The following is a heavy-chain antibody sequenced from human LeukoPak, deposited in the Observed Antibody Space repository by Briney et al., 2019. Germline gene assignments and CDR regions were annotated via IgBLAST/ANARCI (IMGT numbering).Heavy chain of an antibody. D-gene: IGHD3-22*01. CDR1: GGSISSYY. Sequence: SETLSLTCTVSGGSISSYYWSWIRQPPGKGLEWIGYIYYSGSTNYNPSLKSRVTISVDTSKNQFSLKLSSVTAADTAVYYCARHEVYYYXSSXXXYFDYWGXGTLVTV. V-gene: IGHV4-59*08. J-gene: IGHJ4*02. CDR3: ARHEVYYYXSSXXXYFDY. CDR2: IYYSGST.